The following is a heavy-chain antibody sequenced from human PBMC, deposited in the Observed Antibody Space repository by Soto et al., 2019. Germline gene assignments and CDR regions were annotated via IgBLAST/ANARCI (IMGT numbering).Heavy chain of an antibody. D-gene: IGHD6-6*01. CDR3: VRATASRQRDYSYHYYLHI. CDR1: GYTFINYY. Sequence: ASVKVSCKAFGYTFINYYIHWVRQAPGQGLEWMGVINPNGGSTVYAQKFQGRVTLTRDTSTSTVYVELSSLRSDDTAVYFCVRATASRQRDYSYHYYLHIWGKGTTVTVSS. V-gene: IGHV1-46*03. J-gene: IGHJ6*03. CDR2: INPNGGST.